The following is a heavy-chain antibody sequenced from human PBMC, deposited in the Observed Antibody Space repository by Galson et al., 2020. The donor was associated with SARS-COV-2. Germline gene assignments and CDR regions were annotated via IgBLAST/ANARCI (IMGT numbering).Heavy chain of an antibody. V-gene: IGHV4-59*01. CDR1: GGSLSSYY. Sequence: SETLSLTCTVSGGSLSSYYRSWIRQPPGKGLEWMGYMHYSGSANYSPSLKSRVTISVDTSKNQFSLKLSSVTAADTALYYCARVRQSGYSYRNPYYYYYMDVWGKGTTVTVSS. J-gene: IGHJ6*03. D-gene: IGHD5-18*01. CDR2: MHYSGSA. CDR3: ARVRQSGYSYRNPYYYYYMDV.